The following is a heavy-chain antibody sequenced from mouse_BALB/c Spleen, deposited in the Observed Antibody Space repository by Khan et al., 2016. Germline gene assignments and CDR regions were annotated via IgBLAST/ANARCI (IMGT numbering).Heavy chain of an antibody. D-gene: IGHD2-4*01. CDR3: ARGESSMISGVAY. CDR1: GYTFTSYW. CDR2: IFPSDSYT. V-gene: IGHV1-69*02. J-gene: IGHJ3*01. Sequence: QVQLQQPGAELVRPGASVKLSCKASGYTFTSYWINWMKQRPGQGLEWIGNIFPSDSYTNYNQKFKDKATLTVDKSSSTAYMQLSSPTSEDSAIDYCARGESSMISGVAYWGQGTLVTVSA.